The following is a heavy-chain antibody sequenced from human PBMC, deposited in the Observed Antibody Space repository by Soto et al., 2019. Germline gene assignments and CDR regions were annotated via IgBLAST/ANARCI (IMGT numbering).Heavy chain of an antibody. V-gene: IGHV3-30*18. Sequence: QVQLVESGGGVVQPGRSLRLSCAASGFTFSSYGMDWVRQAPGKGLERVAVISYDGSNKYYSDSVKGRFTISRDTSKNTRYMQMNSPRAEDTAVYYCAKDSVSSGRRDNWFYPRGQGTMVTVSS. CDR1: GFTFSSYG. CDR2: ISYDGSNK. J-gene: IGHJ5*02. CDR3: AKDSVSSGRRDNWFYP. D-gene: IGHD6-19*01.